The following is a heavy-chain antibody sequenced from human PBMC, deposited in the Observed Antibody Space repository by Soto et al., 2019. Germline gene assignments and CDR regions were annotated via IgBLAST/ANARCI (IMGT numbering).Heavy chain of an antibody. V-gene: IGHV1-2*02. D-gene: IGHD4-17*01. CDR2: INPTSGGT. J-gene: IGHJ4*02. Sequence: QVQLVQSGAEVKKPGASVKVSCKTSGYTLAAYYIHWIRQAPGQGLEWMGWINPTSGGTVYAQNFHDRVTMTRDTSISTAYMELRRLNSDDTAVYYCPRDPDYGDYWGYFFDSWGQGTPVTVSS. CDR1: GYTLAAYY. CDR3: PRDPDYGDYWGYFFDS.